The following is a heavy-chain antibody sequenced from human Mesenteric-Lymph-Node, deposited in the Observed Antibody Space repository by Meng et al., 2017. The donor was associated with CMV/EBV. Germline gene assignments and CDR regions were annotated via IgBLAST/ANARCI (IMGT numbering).Heavy chain of an antibody. CDR2: IHYRGST. V-gene: IGHV4-39*01. CDR3: LRHGDSNWFDP. Sequence: ESLKISCTVSGDSITSTSNYWGWTRQPPGKGLEWIGSIHYRGSTYYKSSLKNRVTLFVDTSKNQFSLRLSSVTATDTPVYYFLRHGDSNWFDPWGQGILVTVSS. D-gene: IGHD7-27*01. CDR1: GDSITSTSNY. J-gene: IGHJ5*02.